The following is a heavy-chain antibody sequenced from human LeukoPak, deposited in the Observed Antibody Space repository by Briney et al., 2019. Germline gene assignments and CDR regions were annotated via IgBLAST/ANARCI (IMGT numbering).Heavy chain of an antibody. CDR2: ISSSSSYI. V-gene: IGHV3-21*01. CDR3: ARTIAVAGLTNY. D-gene: IGHD6-19*01. Sequence: GGSLRLSCAASGFTFSSYWMSWVRQAPGKGLEWVSSISSSSSYIYYADSVKGRFTISRDNAKNSLYLQMNSLRAEDTAVYYCARTIAVAGLTNYWGQGTLVTVSS. J-gene: IGHJ4*02. CDR1: GFTFSSYW.